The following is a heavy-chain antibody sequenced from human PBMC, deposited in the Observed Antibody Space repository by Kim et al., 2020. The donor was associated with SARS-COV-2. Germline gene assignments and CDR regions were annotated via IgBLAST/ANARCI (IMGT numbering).Heavy chain of an antibody. V-gene: IGHV3-48*02. J-gene: IGHJ4*02. CDR3: ASRSGGDPHGY. Sequence: IDVADSVKVGFTISRDNAKNSMYLQVNSLGDEDTAVYYCASRSGGDPHGYWGQGTLVTVSS. D-gene: IGHD2-21*02. CDR2: I.